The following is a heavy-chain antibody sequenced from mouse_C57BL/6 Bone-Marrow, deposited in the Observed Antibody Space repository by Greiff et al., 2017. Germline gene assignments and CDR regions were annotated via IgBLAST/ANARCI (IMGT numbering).Heavy chain of an antibody. CDR2: IHPNSGST. J-gene: IGHJ1*03. CDR3: ARSDDDPWYFDV. V-gene: IGHV1-64*01. CDR1: GYTFTSYW. Sequence: QVQLQQPGAELVKPGASVKLSCKASGYTFTSYWMHWVKQRPGQGLEWIGMIHPNSGSTNYNEKFKSKATLTVDKSSSTAYMQLSSLTSEDSAVYYCARSDDDPWYFDVWGTGTTVTVSS.